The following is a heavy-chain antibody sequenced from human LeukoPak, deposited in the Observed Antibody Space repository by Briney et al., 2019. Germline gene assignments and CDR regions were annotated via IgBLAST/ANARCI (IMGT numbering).Heavy chain of an antibody. CDR2: IKSKSERSTT. CDR3: TSNLYCSTSSCYTLDN. CDR1: GFTFSNGW. Sequence: GGSLRLSCAAPGFTFSNGWMSWVRQAPGKGLEGVGRIKSKSERSTTDYAAPVKARFTISRDGSTNTVYLHMNSLKTEDTAVYFCTSNLYCSTSSCYTLDNWGQGTLVAVSP. D-gene: IGHD2-2*02. J-gene: IGHJ4*02. V-gene: IGHV3-15*01.